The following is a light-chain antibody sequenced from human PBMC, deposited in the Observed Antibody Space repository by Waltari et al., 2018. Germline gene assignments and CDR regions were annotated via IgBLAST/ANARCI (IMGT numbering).Light chain of an antibody. J-gene: IGLJ1*01. CDR1: ELGPKY. Sequence: SYELTQPASVSVSPGQTATIPCSGHELGPKYTSWYHQKPGQSPVLVMYQDDKRPSGSADRFSGSAAETTATLTISGTQPVDEAGYYCQTWDTNTAVFGTGTTVNVL. CDR3: QTWDTNTAV. V-gene: IGLV3-1*01. CDR2: QDD.